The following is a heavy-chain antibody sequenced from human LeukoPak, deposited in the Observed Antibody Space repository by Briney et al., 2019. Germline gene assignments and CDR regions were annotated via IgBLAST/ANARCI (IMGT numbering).Heavy chain of an antibody. CDR3: ARDRTTVTTFDY. CDR1: GFTFSSYT. Sequence: GGSLRLSCAASGFTFSSYTMNWVRQAPGKGLEWVSSISSSSSYIYYADSVKARFTISRGNAKNSLYLQVNSLRAEDTAVYYCARDRTTVTTFDYWGQGTLVTVSS. CDR2: ISSSSSYI. V-gene: IGHV3-21*01. J-gene: IGHJ4*02. D-gene: IGHD4-17*01.